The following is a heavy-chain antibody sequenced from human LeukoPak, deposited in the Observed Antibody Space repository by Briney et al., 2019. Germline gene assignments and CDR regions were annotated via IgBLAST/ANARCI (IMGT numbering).Heavy chain of an antibody. CDR2: MNPNSGNT. Sequence: GASVKVSCKASGYTFTSYDINWVRQATGQGLEWMGWMNPNSGNTGYAQKFQGRVTMTRNTSISTAYMELSSLRSEDTAVYYCARGGVNYYGSGCYYNARFFNWFDPWAREPWSPSPQ. J-gene: IGHJ5*02. D-gene: IGHD3-10*01. V-gene: IGHV1-8*01. CDR1: GYTFTSYD. CDR3: ARGGVNYYGSGCYYNARFFNWFDP.